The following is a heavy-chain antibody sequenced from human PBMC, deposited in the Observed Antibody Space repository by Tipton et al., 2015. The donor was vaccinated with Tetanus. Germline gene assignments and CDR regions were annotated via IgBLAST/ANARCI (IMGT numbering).Heavy chain of an antibody. V-gene: IGHV5-51*01. Sequence: QLVQSGAEVKKPGESLKISCKGSGYRFTSQWIGWVRQMPGEGLEWMGIIYPGDSDTRISPSFDGQVTMSADKSISTAYLNWSSLKASDTAMYYCARRSRDGHTWDNFDIWGQGTMVKVSS. CDR3: ARRSRDGHTWDNFDI. CDR1: GYRFTSQW. CDR2: IYPGDSDT. J-gene: IGHJ3*02. D-gene: IGHD5-24*01.